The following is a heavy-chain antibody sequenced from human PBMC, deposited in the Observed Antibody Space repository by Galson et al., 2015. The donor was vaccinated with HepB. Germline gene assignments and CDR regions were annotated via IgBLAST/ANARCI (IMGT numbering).Heavy chain of an antibody. Sequence: SVKVSCKASGYTFTGYYMHWVRQAPGQGLERMGWINPNSGGTNYAQKFQGRVTMTRDTSISTAYMELSRLRSDDTAVYYCARDQDNWNDLDYWGQGTLVTVSS. V-gene: IGHV1-2*02. CDR2: INPNSGGT. D-gene: IGHD1-1*01. J-gene: IGHJ4*02. CDR3: ARDQDNWNDLDY. CDR1: GYTFTGYY.